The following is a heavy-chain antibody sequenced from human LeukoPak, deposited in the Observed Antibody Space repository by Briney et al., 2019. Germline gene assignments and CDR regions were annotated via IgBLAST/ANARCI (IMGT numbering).Heavy chain of an antibody. V-gene: IGHV3-48*03. D-gene: IGHD3-10*01. Sequence: PGGSLRLSCAASGFTFSGYEMNWVRQAPGKGLEWVSYISISGSNIYYADSVKGRFTISRDNAKTSLYLQMNSLRAEDPAVYYCARDGRGTTAFFDSWGQGTLVTVSS. CDR1: GFTFSGYE. CDR3: ARDGRGTTAFFDS. J-gene: IGHJ4*02. CDR2: ISISGSNI.